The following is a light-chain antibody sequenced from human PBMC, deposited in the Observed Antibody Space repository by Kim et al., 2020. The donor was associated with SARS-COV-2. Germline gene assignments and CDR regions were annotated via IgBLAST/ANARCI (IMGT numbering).Light chain of an antibody. CDR2: DVS. Sequence: QSALTQPASVSGSPGQSITISCTGTSSDVGGYNYVSWYQQHPGKAPKLMIYDVSNRPSGVSNRFSGSKSGNTASLTISGLQAEDEADYYCSSYTSSSTLLFGGGTQLADL. V-gene: IGLV2-14*03. J-gene: IGLJ2*01. CDR1: SSDVGGYNY. CDR3: SSYTSSSTLL.